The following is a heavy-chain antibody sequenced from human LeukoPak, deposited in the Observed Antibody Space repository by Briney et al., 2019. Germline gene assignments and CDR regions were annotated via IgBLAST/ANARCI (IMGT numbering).Heavy chain of an antibody. CDR3: AREEVAALALSLGLLALDY. J-gene: IGHJ4*02. V-gene: IGHV1-46*01. D-gene: IGHD6-6*01. Sequence: ASVKVSCKASGYTFTSYYMHWVRQAPGQGLEWMGIINPSGGSTSYAQKFQGRVTMTRDTSTSTVYMELRSLRSDDTAVYYCAREEVAALALSLGLLALDYWGQGTLVTVSS. CDR1: GYTFTSYY. CDR2: INPSGGST.